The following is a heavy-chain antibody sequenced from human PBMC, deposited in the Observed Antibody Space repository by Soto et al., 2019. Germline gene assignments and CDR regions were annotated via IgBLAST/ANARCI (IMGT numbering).Heavy chain of an antibody. CDR3: AAGEASSRNLAPYYLDF. V-gene: IGHV4-59*01. CDR2: IHYSGTT. J-gene: IGHJ4*02. D-gene: IGHD6-13*01. CDR1: GGSMRNYF. Sequence: SETLSLTCTLSGGSMRNYFRTWIRQPPGKGLEWIGYIHYSGTTSFFPSYNPSLRSRVTISEDTSKNQFSLKLLSVTTADTAVYFCAAGEASSRNLAPYYLDFWGQGTLVTVSS.